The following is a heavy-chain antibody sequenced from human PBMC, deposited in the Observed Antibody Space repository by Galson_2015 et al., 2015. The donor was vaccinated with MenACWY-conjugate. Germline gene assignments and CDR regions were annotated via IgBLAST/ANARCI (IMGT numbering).Heavy chain of an antibody. D-gene: IGHD1-26*01. CDR2: ISPYDSNI. V-gene: IGHV5-51*01. J-gene: IGHJ6*02. CDR3: ARHPPGGRGMDV. Sequence: QSGAEVKRPGESLQISCKGSGYSFTNYWIGWVRQMPGKGLEWMGLISPYDSNIRYSPPFQGQVTISADKSISTAYLQWSSSKASDTAMYYCARHPPGGRGMDVWGQGTTVTVSS. CDR1: GYSFTNYW.